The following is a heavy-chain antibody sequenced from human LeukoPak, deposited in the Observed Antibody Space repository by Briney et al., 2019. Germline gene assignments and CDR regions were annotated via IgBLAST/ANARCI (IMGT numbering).Heavy chain of an antibody. CDR1: GFPFTSYA. Sequence: GASVKVSCKASGFPFTSYAIHWVRQAPGQRLEWMGWVNADNSNTKYSQEFQGRVTITRDTSASTAYMELSSLRSEDTAVYYCARIYGYSGSYLLKNYYYMDVWGKGTTVTVSS. CDR3: ARIYGYSGSYLLKNYYYMDV. CDR2: VNADNSNT. J-gene: IGHJ6*03. V-gene: IGHV1-3*03. D-gene: IGHD1-26*01.